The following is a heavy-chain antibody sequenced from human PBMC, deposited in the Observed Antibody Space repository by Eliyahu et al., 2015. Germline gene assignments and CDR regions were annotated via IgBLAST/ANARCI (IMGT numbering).Heavy chain of an antibody. CDR3: ARAAGYYYDSSGYWHV. CDR1: GFXFXSYW. V-gene: IGHV3-7*05. Sequence: EVQLVESGGGLVQPGGSLRXXXAXSGFXFXSYWMSWVRQAPGKGLEWVANIKQDGSEKYYVDSVKGRFTISRDNAKNSLYLQMNSLRAEDTAVYYCARAAGYYYDSSGYWHVWGQGTTVTVSS. D-gene: IGHD3-22*01. CDR2: IKQDGSEK. J-gene: IGHJ6*02.